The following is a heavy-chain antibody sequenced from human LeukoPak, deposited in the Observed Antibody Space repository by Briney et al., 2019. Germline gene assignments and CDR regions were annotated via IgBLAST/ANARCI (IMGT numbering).Heavy chain of an antibody. CDR3: AKSPTVDAAFDI. CDR1: GFTFSSYT. D-gene: IGHD4-23*01. Sequence: GGSLRLSCAASGFTFSSYTMNWVRQAPGKGLEWVSGIGYTGDSTFYADSVKGRFTVSRDSSKNTLFLHMNSLRAEDTALYYCAKSPTVDAAFDIWGQGTMVTVS. CDR2: IGYTGDST. J-gene: IGHJ3*02. V-gene: IGHV3-23*01.